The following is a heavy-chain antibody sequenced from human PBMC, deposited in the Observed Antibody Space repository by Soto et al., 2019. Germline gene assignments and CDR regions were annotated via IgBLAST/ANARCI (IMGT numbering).Heavy chain of an antibody. CDR1: GASVSTGVYY. V-gene: IGHV4-61*08. CDR3: ARTTAVPNTLRSRYFFDY. D-gene: IGHD4-17*01. Sequence: SETLSLTCTVSGASVSTGVYYWSWIRQPPGKRLEWIGYVYYSGTTNYNPSLKSRVTISVDLSKNRFSLRLSSVTTADTALYYCARTTAVPNTLRSRYFFDYWGQGTLVTVSS. J-gene: IGHJ4*02. CDR2: VYYSGTT.